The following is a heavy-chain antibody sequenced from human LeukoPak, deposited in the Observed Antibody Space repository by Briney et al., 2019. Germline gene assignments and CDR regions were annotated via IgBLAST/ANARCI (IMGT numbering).Heavy chain of an antibody. Sequence: KPSETLFLTCAVYGGSFSGYYWSWIRQPPGKGLEWIGEINHSGSTNYNPSLKSRVTISVDTSKNQFSLKLSSVTAADTAVYYCARGRNNRIQLWLFDYWGQGTLVTVSS. CDR3: ARGRNNRIQLWLFDY. J-gene: IGHJ4*02. CDR2: INHSGST. CDR1: GGSFSGYY. D-gene: IGHD5-18*01. V-gene: IGHV4-34*01.